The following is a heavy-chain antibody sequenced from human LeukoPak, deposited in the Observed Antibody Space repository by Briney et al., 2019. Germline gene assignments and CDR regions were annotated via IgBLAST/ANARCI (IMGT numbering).Heavy chain of an antibody. CDR2: IDPSGGST. V-gene: IGHV1-46*01. D-gene: IGHD5-24*01. Sequence: ASVKVSCEASGYTFTRYYMHWVRQAPGQGLEWMGIIDPSGGSTSYAQKFQGGVTMTRDATTSTVYLELSSLRSEDTAVYYCARDFGEMPNYWGQGTLVTVSS. CDR3: ARDFGEMPNY. CDR1: GYTFTRYY. J-gene: IGHJ4*02.